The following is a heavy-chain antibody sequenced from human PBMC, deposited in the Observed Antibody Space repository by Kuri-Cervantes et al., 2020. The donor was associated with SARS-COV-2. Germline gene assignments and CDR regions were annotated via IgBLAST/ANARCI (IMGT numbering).Heavy chain of an antibody. V-gene: IGHV4-34*01. CDR1: GGSFSGYY. J-gene: IGHJ4*02. D-gene: IGHD3-22*01. Sequence: SEILSLTCAVYGGSFSGYYWSWIRQPPGKGLEWIGEINHSGSTNYNPSLKSRVTISVDTSKNQFSPKLSSVTAADAAVYYCARATYYYDSSGYYSDYWGQGTLVTVSS. CDR2: INHSGST. CDR3: ARATYYYDSSGYYSDY.